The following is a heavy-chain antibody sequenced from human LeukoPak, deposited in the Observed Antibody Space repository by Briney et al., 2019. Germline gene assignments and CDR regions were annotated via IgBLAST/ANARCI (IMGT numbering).Heavy chain of an antibody. Sequence: ASVKVSCKASGYTFTSYDINWVRQATGQGLEWMGWMNPNSGNTGYAQKFQGRVTMTRNTSISTAYMELSSLRSEDTAVYYCATTGYCTNGVCRSSRRWFDPWGQGTLVTVSS. V-gene: IGHV1-8*01. CDR3: ATTGYCTNGVCRSSRRWFDP. CDR1: GYTFTSYD. D-gene: IGHD2-8*01. J-gene: IGHJ5*02. CDR2: MNPNSGNT.